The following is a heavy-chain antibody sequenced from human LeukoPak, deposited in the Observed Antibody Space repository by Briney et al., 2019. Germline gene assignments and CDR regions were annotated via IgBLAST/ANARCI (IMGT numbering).Heavy chain of an antibody. D-gene: IGHD2-15*01. CDR3: ARGYCSGGSCYGGGFDY. Sequence: RGSLRLSCAASGFTFSTYWMSWVRQAPGKGLEWVANINQGGSEKYYVDSVKGRFTISRDNAKNSLDLQVNSLRVGDTAVYLCARGYCSGGSCYGGGFDYWGQGTLVTVSS. V-gene: IGHV3-7*01. CDR1: GFTFSTYW. CDR2: INQGGSEK. J-gene: IGHJ4*02.